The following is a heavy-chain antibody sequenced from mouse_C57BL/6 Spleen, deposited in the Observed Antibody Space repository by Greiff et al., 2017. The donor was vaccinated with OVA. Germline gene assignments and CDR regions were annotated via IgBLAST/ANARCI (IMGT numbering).Heavy chain of an antibody. V-gene: IGHV1-18*01. CDR3: ARSDWYFDV. J-gene: IGHJ1*03. CDR1: GYTFTDYN. Sequence: DVQLQESGPELVKPGASVKIPCTASGYTFTDYNMDWVKQSHGKSLEWIGDINPNNGGTIYNQKFKGKATLTVDKSSSTAYMELRSLTSEDTAVYYCARSDWYFDVWGTGTTVTVSS. CDR2: INPNNGGT.